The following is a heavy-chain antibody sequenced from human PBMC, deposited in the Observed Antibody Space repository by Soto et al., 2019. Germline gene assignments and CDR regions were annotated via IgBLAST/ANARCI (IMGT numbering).Heavy chain of an antibody. Sequence: QVQLVQSGAEAKKPGASVTVSCKASGYTFTDYAIQSVRQAPGQGLEWMGWINVGNGNTGYSRKFQGRVTNARDMSASTAYIEVTSLTSEDTAIYYCAREGAHYTPLAHWGQGTLVTVSS. D-gene: IGHD2-15*01. CDR2: INVGNGNT. V-gene: IGHV1-3*01. CDR1: GYTFTDYA. J-gene: IGHJ4*02. CDR3: AREGAHYTPLAH.